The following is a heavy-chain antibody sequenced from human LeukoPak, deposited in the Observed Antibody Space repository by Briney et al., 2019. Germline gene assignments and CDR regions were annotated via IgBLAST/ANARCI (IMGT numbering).Heavy chain of an antibody. CDR3: AKDRDDYGAAYYFDY. J-gene: IGHJ4*02. V-gene: IGHV3-13*04. Sequence: GGSLRLSCAASGFTFSSYDMHWVRQATGKGLEWVSAIGTAGDTYYPGSVKGRFTISRENAKNSLYLQMNSLRAEDTAVYYCAKDRDDYGAAYYFDYWGQGTLVTVSS. D-gene: IGHD4-17*01. CDR2: IGTAGDT. CDR1: GFTFSSYD.